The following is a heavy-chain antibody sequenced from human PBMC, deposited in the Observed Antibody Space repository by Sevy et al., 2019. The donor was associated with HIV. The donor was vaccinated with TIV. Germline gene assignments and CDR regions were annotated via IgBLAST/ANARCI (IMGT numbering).Heavy chain of an antibody. J-gene: IGHJ4*02. V-gene: IGHV3-30*04. D-gene: IGHD1-1*01. CDR2: ISYDGSNK. Sequence: GGSLRLSCAASGFTFSSYAMHWVRQAPGKGLEWVAVISYDGSNKYYADSVKGRFTISRDNSKNTLYLQMNSLRAEDTAVYCCARDRRSGTFDYWGQGTLVTVSS. CDR1: GFTFSSYA. CDR3: ARDRRSGTFDY.